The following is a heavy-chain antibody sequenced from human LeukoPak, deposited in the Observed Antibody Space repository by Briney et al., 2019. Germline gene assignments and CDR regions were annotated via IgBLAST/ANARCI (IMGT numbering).Heavy chain of an antibody. Sequence: GGSLRLSCAASGFTFSSYSMNWVRQAPGKGLEWVSYISSSSSTIYYADSVKGRFTISRDNAKNSLYPQMNSLRAEDTAVYYCARDGVGGSFDYWGQGTLVTVSS. D-gene: IGHD3-3*01. V-gene: IGHV3-48*04. CDR1: GFTFSSYS. CDR2: ISSSSSTI. J-gene: IGHJ4*02. CDR3: ARDGVGGSFDY.